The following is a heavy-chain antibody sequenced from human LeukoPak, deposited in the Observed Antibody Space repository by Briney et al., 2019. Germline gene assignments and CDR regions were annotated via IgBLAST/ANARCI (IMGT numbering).Heavy chain of an antibody. Sequence: GGSLRLSCSASGFSFNNYAMSWIRQAPGKGLTWVSLVSPAYGRTYYADSVKGQFTISRDNAKNSLYLQMNSLRAEDTAVYYCARISPPFSAWGQGTLVIVSS. J-gene: IGHJ5*02. CDR3: ARISPPFSA. CDR1: GFSFNNYA. CDR2: VSPAYGRT. V-gene: IGHV3-23*01.